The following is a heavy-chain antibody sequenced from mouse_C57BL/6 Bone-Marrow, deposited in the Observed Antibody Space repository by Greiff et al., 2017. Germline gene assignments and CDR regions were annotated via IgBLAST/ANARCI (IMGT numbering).Heavy chain of an antibody. Sequence: QVQLQQPGAELVKPGASVKVSCKASGYTFTSYWMHWVKQRPGQGLEWIGRIHPSGSDTNYNHKFKGKATLTVDKSSSTAYMQLSSLTSEDSAVYYCSIRGTAEVAQGFDYWGQGTTLTVSS. CDR1: GYTFTSYW. V-gene: IGHV1-74*01. D-gene: IGHD1-1*01. J-gene: IGHJ2*01. CDR2: IHPSGSDT. CDR3: SIRGTAEVAQGFDY.